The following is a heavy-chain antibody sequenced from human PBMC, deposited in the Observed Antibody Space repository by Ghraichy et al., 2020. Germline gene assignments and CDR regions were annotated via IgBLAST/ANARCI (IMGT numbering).Heavy chain of an antibody. J-gene: IGHJ6*03. CDR2: ISYTGST. V-gene: IGHV4-59*01. Sequence: SETLSLTCTVSGGSISKNYWSWIRQPPGKGLEWIGYISYTGSTNYNPSLKSRVTISVDTSKNQFSLKLSSVTAADTAVYYCARHRSEYGSYGLQYYYYYMDVWGKGTTVTVSS. D-gene: IGHD4-17*01. CDR1: GGSISKNY. CDR3: ARHRSEYGSYGLQYYYYYMDV.